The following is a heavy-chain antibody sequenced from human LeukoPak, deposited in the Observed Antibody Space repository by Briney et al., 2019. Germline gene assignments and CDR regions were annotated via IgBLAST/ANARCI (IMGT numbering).Heavy chain of an antibody. D-gene: IGHD2-21*01. J-gene: IGHJ4*02. CDR2: IYENGGTT. CDR3: AKDFRIGYSAHFDY. V-gene: IGHV3-23*01. Sequence: GGSLRLSCIGSGFTFRSHAMSWVRQAPEKGLEFVSGIYENGGTTYYADSVKGRFPISRDNSKNTLYLQMDSLRGEDTAVYYCAKDFRIGYSAHFDYWGQGALVTVSS. CDR1: GFTFRSHA.